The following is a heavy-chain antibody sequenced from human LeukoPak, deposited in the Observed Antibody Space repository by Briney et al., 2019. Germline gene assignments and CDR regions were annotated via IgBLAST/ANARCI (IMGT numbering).Heavy chain of an antibody. J-gene: IGHJ5*02. CDR2: IRYDGSNK. CDR1: GFTFSSYG. V-gene: IGHV3-30*02. D-gene: IGHD6-6*01. Sequence: GGSLRLSCAASGFTFSSYGMHWVRQAPGKGLEWVAFIRYDGSNKYYADSVKGRFTISRDNSKNTLYLQMNRLRAEDTAVYYCAKDPIAARDRTKYNWFDPWGQGTLVTVSS. CDR3: AKDPIAARDRTKYNWFDP.